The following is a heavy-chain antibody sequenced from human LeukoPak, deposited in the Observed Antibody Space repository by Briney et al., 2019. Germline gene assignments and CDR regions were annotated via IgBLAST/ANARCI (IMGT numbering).Heavy chain of an antibody. CDR2: TYYRSEWYS. CDR1: GDRVSGNSAA. Sequence: SQTLSLTCDISGDRVSGNSAAWNWIRQSPSRGLEWLGRTYYRSEWYSDYAVSVKGRIIINADTSKNQFSLQLKSVTPEDTAVYYCAREQDYFDYWGQGTLVTVSS. CDR3: AREQDYFDY. V-gene: IGHV6-1*01. J-gene: IGHJ4*02.